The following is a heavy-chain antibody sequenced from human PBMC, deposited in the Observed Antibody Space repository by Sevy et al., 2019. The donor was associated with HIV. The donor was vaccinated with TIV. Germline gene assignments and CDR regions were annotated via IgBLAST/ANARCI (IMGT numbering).Heavy chain of an antibody. D-gene: IGHD7-27*01. CDR3: ARDSNWGRFWDFDL. V-gene: IGHV3-53*01. CDR2: IYSGGST. J-gene: IGHJ2*01. CDR1: GFTVSSNY. Sequence: GGSLRLSCAASGFTVSSNYMSWVRQAPGKGLEWVSVIYSGGSTYYADSVKGRFTISRDNSKNTLYLQMNSLRAEDTAVYYCARDSNWGRFWDFDLWGRGTLVTVSS.